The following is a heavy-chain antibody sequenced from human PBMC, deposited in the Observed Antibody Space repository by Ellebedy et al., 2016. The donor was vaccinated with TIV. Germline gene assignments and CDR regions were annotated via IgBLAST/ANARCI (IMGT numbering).Heavy chain of an antibody. J-gene: IGHJ4*02. CDR2: INNDGSST. CDR1: GFTFSSYW. D-gene: IGHD2-21*02. CDR3: ARTDPWQPIDD. Sequence: GESLKISCAASGFTFSSYWMHWVRQAPGKGLVWVSGINNDGSSTYYADSVKGRFTVSRDNAKNTLYLQMSSLRADDTAVYYCARTDPWQPIDDWGQGILVSVSS. V-gene: IGHV3-74*01.